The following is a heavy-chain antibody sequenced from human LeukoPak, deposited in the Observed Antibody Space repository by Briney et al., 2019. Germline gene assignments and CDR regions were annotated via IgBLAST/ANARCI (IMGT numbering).Heavy chain of an antibody. V-gene: IGHV1-8*01. D-gene: IGHD6-6*01. Sequence: ASLKLSCKASGFTFTSYDINWVRQATGQRLEWRGWMNPNSGNTGYAQKFQGRVTMTRNTSISTTYTDLSSLRSEDTAVYYCARGRSSSGHWGQGTLVTVSS. J-gene: IGHJ4*02. CDR3: ARGRSSSGH. CDR2: MNPNSGNT. CDR1: GFTFTSYD.